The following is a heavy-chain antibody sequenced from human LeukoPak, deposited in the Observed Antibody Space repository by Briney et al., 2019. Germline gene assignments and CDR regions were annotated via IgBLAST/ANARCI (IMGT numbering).Heavy chain of an antibody. CDR3: ARASRGAAADY. Sequence: SETLTLTCAVYGGSFSGYYWSWIRQPPGKGLEWIGEINHSGSTNYNPSLKSRVTISVDTSKNQFSLKLSSVTAADTAVYYCARASRGAAADYWGQGTLVTVSS. CDR2: INHSGST. CDR1: GGSFSGYY. D-gene: IGHD6-13*01. J-gene: IGHJ4*02. V-gene: IGHV4-34*01.